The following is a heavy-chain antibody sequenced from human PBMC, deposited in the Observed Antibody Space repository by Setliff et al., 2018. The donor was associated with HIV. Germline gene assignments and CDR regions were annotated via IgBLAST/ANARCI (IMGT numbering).Heavy chain of an antibody. CDR1: GFTYSSFG. Sequence: QPGGSLRLSCAASGFTYSSFGMGWVRQAPGKGLGWVATIKKDGSGTYYVDSVKGRFTISRDNAKNTLFLQMNSLRIEDTAVYYCARGLADHWFFCDNSGVNPFNYWGQGAQVTVSS. CDR2: IKKDGSGT. V-gene: IGHV3-7*03. D-gene: IGHD3-22*01. J-gene: IGHJ4*02. CDR3: ARGLADHWFFCDNSGVNPFNY.